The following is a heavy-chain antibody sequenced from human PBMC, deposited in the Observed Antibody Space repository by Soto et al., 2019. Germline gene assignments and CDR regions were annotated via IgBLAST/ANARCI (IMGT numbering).Heavy chain of an antibody. Sequence: PGGSLRLSCVVSGFTFNSYSMDWVRQAPGKGLEWVSYITSGSSTIHYADSVKGRFTISRDDSKNTLYLQMNSLKTEDTAVYYCTTDVERWLATFDYWGQGTLVTVSS. CDR2: ITSGSSTI. D-gene: IGHD6-19*01. CDR1: GFTFNSYS. V-gene: IGHV3-48*01. CDR3: TTDVERWLATFDY. J-gene: IGHJ4*02.